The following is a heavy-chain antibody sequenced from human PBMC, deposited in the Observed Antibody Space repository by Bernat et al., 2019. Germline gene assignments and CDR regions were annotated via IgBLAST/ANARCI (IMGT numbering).Heavy chain of an antibody. J-gene: IGHJ4*02. CDR3: ARVSGSGSYRTRDHYYFDY. CDR1: GGSISSGGYY. V-gene: IGHV4-61*08. D-gene: IGHD3-10*01. Sequence: QVQLQESGPGLVKPSQTLSLTCTVSGGSISSGGYYWSWIRQHPGKGLEWIGYIYYSGSTNYNPSLKSRVTISVDTSKNQFSLKLSSVTAADTAVDYCARVSGSGSYRTRDHYYFDYWGQGTLVTVSS. CDR2: IYYSGST.